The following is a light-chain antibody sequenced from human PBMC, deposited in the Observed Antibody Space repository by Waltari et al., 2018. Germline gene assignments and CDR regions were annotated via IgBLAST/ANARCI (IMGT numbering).Light chain of an antibody. Sequence: QSALTHPAPVSGSPGQSVPIFCAGTSNDVGGYNSVSWYQEHPGQAPRAIIYDVSGRPSVVYGRFSGSKSDNTASLTISVLQAEDEADYYCSSQSSNDVVLFGGGTKLTVL. V-gene: IGLV2-14*01. CDR3: SSQSSNDVVL. CDR2: DVS. CDR1: SNDVGGYNS. J-gene: IGLJ2*01.